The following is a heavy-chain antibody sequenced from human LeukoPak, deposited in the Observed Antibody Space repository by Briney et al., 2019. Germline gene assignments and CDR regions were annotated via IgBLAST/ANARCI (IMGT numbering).Heavy chain of an antibody. Sequence: SETLSLTCAVYGGSFSGYYWSWIRQPPGKRLGWIGDINRSGSTNYNPPLKRRVTISVAPSKHQFSLTLTSVPASHTPVSYCMSPFGYWGQGTLVTVSS. CDR2: INRSGST. CDR1: GGSFSGYY. D-gene: IGHD3-10*01. J-gene: IGHJ4*02. CDR3: MSPFGY. V-gene: IGHV4-34*01.